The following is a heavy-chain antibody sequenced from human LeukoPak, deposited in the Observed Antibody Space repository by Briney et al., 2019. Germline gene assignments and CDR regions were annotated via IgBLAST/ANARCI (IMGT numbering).Heavy chain of an antibody. CDR3: ARHSLPGTTPFDY. D-gene: IGHD1-1*01. J-gene: IGHJ4*02. CDR1: GYTFISYY. V-gene: IGHV1-46*01. Sequence: GASVEVSCKASGYTFISYYVHWVRQAPGQGLEWMGIINPKTGSTTYPQKFQGRVSMTRDTSTSTVYMELSSLESEDTALYYCARHSLPGTTPFDYWGQGTLVTVSS. CDR2: INPKTGST.